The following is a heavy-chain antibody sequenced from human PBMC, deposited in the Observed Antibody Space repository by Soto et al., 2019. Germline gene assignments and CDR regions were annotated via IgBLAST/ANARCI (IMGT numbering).Heavy chain of an antibody. Sequence: PSETMSLTCTVSGGYISSSSYYWGWIRQPPGTGLEWIGSIYYSGSTYYNPSLKSRVTISVDTSKNQLSLKLSSVTAADTAVYYCARPTVEYSSSRGYYYYGMDVWGQGTTVTVSS. D-gene: IGHD6-6*01. CDR2: IYYSGST. CDR3: ARPTVEYSSSRGYYYYGMDV. J-gene: IGHJ6*02. CDR1: GGYISSSSYY. V-gene: IGHV4-39*01.